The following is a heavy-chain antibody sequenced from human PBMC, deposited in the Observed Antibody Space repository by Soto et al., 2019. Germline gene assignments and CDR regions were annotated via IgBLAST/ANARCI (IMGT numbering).Heavy chain of an antibody. Sequence: GSLRLSCTVSGFAFNNYGINWVRQAPGKGLEWVSSISKSDYTYYSDSVKGRFTISRDNAKNSVSLQMNTLRVEDTAVYFCAREDSIIIPAVSDFWGQGTLVTVSS. V-gene: IGHV3-21*01. CDR2: ISKSDYT. CDR3: AREDSIIIPAVSDF. J-gene: IGHJ4*02. CDR1: GFAFNNYG. D-gene: IGHD2-2*01.